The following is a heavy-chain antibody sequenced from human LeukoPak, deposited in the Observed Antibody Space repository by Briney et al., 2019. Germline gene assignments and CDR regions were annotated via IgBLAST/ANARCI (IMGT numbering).Heavy chain of an antibody. CDR2: INPYKGDT. Sequence: ASVKVSCQASGYSFTTYATHGVGQAPGRRLEWMGWINPYKGDTQYSPIFQGRITVTRDTTASTTNMEFGSLISADTAVYYGARRLKGSYGNPFYSWGQGTLVTVSS. CDR3: ARRLKGSYGNPFYS. V-gene: IGHV1-3*01. CDR1: GYSFTTYA. D-gene: IGHD4-17*01. J-gene: IGHJ4*02.